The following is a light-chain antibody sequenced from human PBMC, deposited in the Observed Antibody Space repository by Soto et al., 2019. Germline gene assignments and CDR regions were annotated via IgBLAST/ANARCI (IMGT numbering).Light chain of an antibody. CDR3: QQYSDNWT. V-gene: IGKV1-5*03. CDR1: QSISSW. J-gene: IGKJ1*01. Sequence: IQMTQSPSTLSASVGDRVTITCRASQSISSWLAWYQQKPGTAPNLLIYKASTLQGGVPSRFSGSGSGTEFTLTISSLQPDDSAIYYCQQYSDNWTFGQGTKVEIK. CDR2: KAS.